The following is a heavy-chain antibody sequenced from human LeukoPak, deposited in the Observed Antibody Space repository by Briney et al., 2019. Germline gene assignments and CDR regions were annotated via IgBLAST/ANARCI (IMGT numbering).Heavy chain of an antibody. CDR3: ARHVAVAAKYDY. CDR2: IYYSGSA. CDR1: GGSISSGGYY. Sequence: PSETLSLTCTVSGGSISSGGYYWSWIRQHPGKGLEWIGYIYYSGSAYYNPSLKGRVTVSVDTSNSQFSLELTSVTAADTAVYYCARHVAVAAKYDYWGQGILVTVSS. D-gene: IGHD6-19*01. V-gene: IGHV4-39*01. J-gene: IGHJ4*02.